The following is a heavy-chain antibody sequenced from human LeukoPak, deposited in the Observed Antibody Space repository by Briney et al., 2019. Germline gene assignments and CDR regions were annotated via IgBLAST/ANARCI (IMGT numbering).Heavy chain of an antibody. Sequence: SETLSLTCTVSGGSISSSSYYWGWIRQPPGKGLEWIGSIYYSGSTYYNPSLKSRVTISVDTSKNQFSLKLSSVTAADTAVYYCASSGYSSRYYYYMDVWGKGTTVTVSS. CDR1: GGSISSSSYY. CDR3: ASSGYSSRYYYYMDV. D-gene: IGHD6-13*01. J-gene: IGHJ6*03. V-gene: IGHV4-39*01. CDR2: IYYSGST.